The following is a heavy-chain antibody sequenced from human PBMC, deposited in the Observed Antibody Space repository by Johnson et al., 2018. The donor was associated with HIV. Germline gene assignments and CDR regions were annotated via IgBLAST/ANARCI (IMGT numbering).Heavy chain of an antibody. D-gene: IGHD1-26*01. CDR2: IWYDGSNN. CDR3: AKVQGSYAPPLDAFDI. CDR1: GFTFDDYG. J-gene: IGHJ3*02. V-gene: IGHV3-33*06. Sequence: QVQLVESGGGVVRPGGSLRLSCAASGFTFDDYGMSWVRQAPGKGLQWVAVIWYDGSNNYYADSVKGRFTISRDNSKNTLYRQMNSLRAEDTAVYYCAKVQGSYAPPLDAFDIWGQGTMVTVAS.